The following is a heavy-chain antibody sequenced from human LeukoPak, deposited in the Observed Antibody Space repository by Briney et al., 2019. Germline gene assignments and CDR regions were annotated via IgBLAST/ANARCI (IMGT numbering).Heavy chain of an antibody. D-gene: IGHD1-1*01. Sequence: SETLSLTCTVSGGSISSSSYYWGWIRQPPGKGLEWIGSIYYSGSTYYNPSLKSRVTISVDTSKNQFSLKLSSVTAADTAVYYCARDPRRNDVDAFDIWGQGTMVTVSS. J-gene: IGHJ3*02. CDR2: IYYSGST. CDR1: GGSISSSSYY. CDR3: ARDPRRNDVDAFDI. V-gene: IGHV4-39*07.